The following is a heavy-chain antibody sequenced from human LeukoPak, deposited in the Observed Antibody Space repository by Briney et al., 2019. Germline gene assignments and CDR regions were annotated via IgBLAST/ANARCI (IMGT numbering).Heavy chain of an antibody. CDR3: AKDSSGYSLSYYFDY. J-gene: IGHJ4*02. CDR1: GFTFDDYA. D-gene: IGHD3-22*01. CDR2: ISWNSGSI. V-gene: IGHV3-9*01. Sequence: PGGSLRLSCAASGFTFDDYAMHWVRQAPGKGLEWVSGISWNSGSIGYADSVKGRFTISRDNAKNSLYLQMNSLRAEDTALYYCAKDSSGYSLSYYFDYWGQGTLVTVSS.